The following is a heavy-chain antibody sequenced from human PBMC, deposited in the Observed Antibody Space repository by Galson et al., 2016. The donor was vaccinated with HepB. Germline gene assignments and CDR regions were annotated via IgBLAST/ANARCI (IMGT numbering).Heavy chain of an antibody. J-gene: IGHJ4*01. Sequence: CAISGDSVSSTSAGWSRVRQSPSRGLEWLGRTFYRSKWYYDYAISVRSRITINPDTSKNQFSLQLISVTPEDTAVYYCARGGLVRGAHGGSFDSWGQGTLVTVSS. CDR2: TFYRSKWYY. CDR3: ARGGLVRGAHGGSFDS. D-gene: IGHD3-10*01. CDR1: GDSVSSTSAG. V-gene: IGHV6-1*01.